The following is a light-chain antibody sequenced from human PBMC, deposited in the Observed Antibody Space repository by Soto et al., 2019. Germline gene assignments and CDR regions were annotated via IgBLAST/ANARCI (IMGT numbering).Light chain of an antibody. CDR1: QDINTY. V-gene: IGKV1-33*01. CDR3: QQYDRLPRT. J-gene: IGKJ2*02. Sequence: DIQMTQSPSSLSASVGDRVTITCQASQDINTYLNWYQQIPGKAPKLLIYDASNLETGVPSRFAGSGSGTKFTFPINGLQPEDIATYYCQQYDRLPRTVGQGTRLDI. CDR2: DAS.